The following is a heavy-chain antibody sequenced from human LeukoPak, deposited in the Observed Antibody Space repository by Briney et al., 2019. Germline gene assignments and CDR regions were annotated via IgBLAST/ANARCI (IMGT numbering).Heavy chain of an antibody. J-gene: IGHJ6*03. CDR2: IYPGDSDT. CDR1: GYSFTSYW. Sequence: GESLKISCKGSGYSFTSYWIGWVRQMPGKGLEWMGIIYPGDSDTRYSPSFQGQVTISADKSISTAYLQWSSLKASDTAMYYCARHGPYYDFWSGYSLMDVWGKGTTVTVSS. V-gene: IGHV5-51*01. D-gene: IGHD3-3*01. CDR3: ARHGPYYDFWSGYSLMDV.